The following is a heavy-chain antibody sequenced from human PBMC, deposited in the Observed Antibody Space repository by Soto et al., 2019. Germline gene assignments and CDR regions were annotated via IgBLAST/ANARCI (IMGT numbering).Heavy chain of an antibody. CDR3: ASSTLWFGETPPGY. Sequence: QVQLVQSGAEVKKPGAAVKVSCKASGYTFTSYAMHWVRQAPGQRLEWMGWINAGNGNTKYSQKFQGRVTITRDTSASTAYMELSSLRSEDTAVYYCASSTLWFGETPPGYWGQGTLVTVSS. CDR2: INAGNGNT. V-gene: IGHV1-3*01. J-gene: IGHJ4*02. CDR1: GYTFTSYA. D-gene: IGHD3-10*01.